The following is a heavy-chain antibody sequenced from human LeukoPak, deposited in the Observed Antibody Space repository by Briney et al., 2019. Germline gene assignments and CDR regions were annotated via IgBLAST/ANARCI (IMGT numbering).Heavy chain of an antibody. V-gene: IGHV3-66*01. D-gene: IGHD6-19*01. Sequence: GGSLRLSCAASGFTVSSNYMSWVRQAPGKGLEWVSVIYSGGSTYYADSVKGRFTISRDNSKNTLYLQMNSLRAEDTAIYYCARDPAVAGTPFDYWGQGTLVTVSS. CDR2: IYSGGST. CDR3: ARDPAVAGTPFDY. CDR1: GFTVSSNY. J-gene: IGHJ4*02.